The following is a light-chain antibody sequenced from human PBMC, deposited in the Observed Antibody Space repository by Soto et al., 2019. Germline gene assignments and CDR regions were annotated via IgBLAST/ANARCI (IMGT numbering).Light chain of an antibody. CDR2: GAS. J-gene: IGKJ1*01. CDR1: QSVSSN. CDR3: HQYNNWRT. V-gene: IGKV3-15*01. Sequence: EIEMTQSPATLSVSLGERATLSCRASQSVSSNLAWYQQKPGHAPRLLIYGASTRARGLPSRFRGRGSGPEFTLTSSSLPSDYSAVYYCHQYNNWRTFGQGTKVDIK.